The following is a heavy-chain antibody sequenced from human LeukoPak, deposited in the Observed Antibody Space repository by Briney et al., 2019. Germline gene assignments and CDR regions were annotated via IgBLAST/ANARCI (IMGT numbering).Heavy chain of an antibody. Sequence: PGGSLTLSCAASGFTFNNYWMHWVRQAPGKGLVWVSRLNTDGSSTTYADSVKVRFTISRDNAKNTLYLQMNSLRAEDTAVYYCVRQHTYHFDYWGQGTLVTVSS. J-gene: IGHJ4*02. V-gene: IGHV3-74*01. CDR3: VRQHTYHFDY. CDR2: LNTDGSST. D-gene: IGHD6-13*01. CDR1: GFTFNNYW.